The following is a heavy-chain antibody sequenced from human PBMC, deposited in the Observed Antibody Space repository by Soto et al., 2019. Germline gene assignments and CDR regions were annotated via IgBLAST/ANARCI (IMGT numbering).Heavy chain of an antibody. Sequence: TLSLTCTVSGGSISSGGYYWSWIRQHPVKVLEWIGYIYYSGSTYYNPSLKSLVTISVDTSKNQFSLKLSSVTAADTAVYYCASGNDYGDSTFDYWGQGTLVTVSS. CDR1: GGSISSGGYY. D-gene: IGHD4-17*01. V-gene: IGHV4-31*01. CDR2: IYYSGST. CDR3: ASGNDYGDSTFDY. J-gene: IGHJ4*02.